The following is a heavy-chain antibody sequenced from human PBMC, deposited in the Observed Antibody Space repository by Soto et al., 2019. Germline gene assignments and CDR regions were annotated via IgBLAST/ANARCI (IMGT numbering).Heavy chain of an antibody. CDR3: ARTWIGSPFDF. CDR2: IYYSGNT. Sequence: SETLSLTCTVSGASVGRDDYYWSWIRQQPGKGLEWIGYIYYSGNTNYNPSLKSRLTISVDTSKNQFSLQLRSVTAADTAVYYCARTWIGSPFDFWGQGSLVTVSS. V-gene: IGHV4-31*03. CDR1: GASVGRDDYY. J-gene: IGHJ4*02. D-gene: IGHD5-12*01.